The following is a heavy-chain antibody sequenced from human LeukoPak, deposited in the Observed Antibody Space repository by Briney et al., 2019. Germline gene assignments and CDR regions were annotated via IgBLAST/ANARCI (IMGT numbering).Heavy chain of an antibody. V-gene: IGHV3-33*01. CDR2: IWYDGSNK. CDR3: ASALRYDILRLDP. Sequence: GGSLRLSCVASGFTFRTYGMHWVRQAPGKGLEWVAVIWYDGSNKYYADSVKGRFTISRDNSKNTLYLQMNSLRAEDTAVYYCASALRYDILRLDPWGQGTLVTVSS. J-gene: IGHJ5*02. CDR1: GFTFRTYG. D-gene: IGHD3-9*01.